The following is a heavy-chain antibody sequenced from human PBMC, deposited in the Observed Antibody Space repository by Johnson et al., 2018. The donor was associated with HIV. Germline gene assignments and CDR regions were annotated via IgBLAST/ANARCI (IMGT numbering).Heavy chain of an antibody. CDR3: ARARAGDAFDI. CDR2: ISYDGSNK. Sequence: QVQLVESGGGLVQPGGSLRLSCAASGFTFSSYGMHWVRQAPGKGLEWVAVISYDGSNKYYADSVKGRFSISRDNSKNTLYLQMNSLRAEDTAVYYCARARAGDAFDIWGQGTMVTVSS. V-gene: IGHV3-33*05. D-gene: IGHD6-13*01. J-gene: IGHJ3*02. CDR1: GFTFSSYG.